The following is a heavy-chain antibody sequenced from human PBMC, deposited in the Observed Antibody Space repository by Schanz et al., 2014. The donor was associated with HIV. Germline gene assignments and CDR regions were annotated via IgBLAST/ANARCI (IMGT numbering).Heavy chain of an antibody. Sequence: QVQLVESGGGVVRPGRSLTLSCAASGFSFDNYGMHWVRQAPGKGLEWVAVISYDGTKKHYADSVKGRFTISRDNGKNSLFLQMNSLRADDTAVYFCAIRTPMVTFGAFDIWGRGTWVTVSS. V-gene: IGHV3-30*03. CDR3: AIRTPMVTFGAFDI. CDR2: ISYDGTKK. J-gene: IGHJ3*02. D-gene: IGHD5-18*01. CDR1: GFSFDNYG.